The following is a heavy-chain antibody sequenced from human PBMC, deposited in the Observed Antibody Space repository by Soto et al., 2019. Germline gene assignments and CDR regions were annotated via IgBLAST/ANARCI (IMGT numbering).Heavy chain of an antibody. CDR2: IIPIFGTA. V-gene: IGHV1-69*13. J-gene: IGHJ5*02. CDR3: ARALDILTGPGWFDP. D-gene: IGHD3-9*01. Sequence: ASVKVSCKVSGGTFSSYAISWVRQAPGQGLEWMGGIIPIFGTADYAQKFQGRVTITADESTSTAYMELSSLRSEDTAVYYCARALDILTGPGWFDPWGQGTLVTVSS. CDR1: GGTFSSYA.